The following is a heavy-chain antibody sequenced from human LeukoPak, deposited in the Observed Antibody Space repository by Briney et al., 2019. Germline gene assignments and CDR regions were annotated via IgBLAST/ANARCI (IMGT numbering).Heavy chain of an antibody. CDR2: ISSTSSLI. CDR1: GFTFSNCA. CDR3: ARYNSGWNNY. Sequence: GGSLRLSCAASGFTFSNCAMSWVRQAPGKGLEWVSSISSTSSLIWYADSLKGRFTISRDNAKNSLYLQMDSLRAEDTAVYYCARYNSGWNNYWGQGTLVTVSS. D-gene: IGHD6-19*01. V-gene: IGHV3-21*01. J-gene: IGHJ4*02.